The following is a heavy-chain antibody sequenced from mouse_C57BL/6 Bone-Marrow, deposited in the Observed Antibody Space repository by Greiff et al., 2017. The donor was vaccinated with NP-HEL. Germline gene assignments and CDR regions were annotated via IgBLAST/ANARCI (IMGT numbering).Heavy chain of an antibody. CDR3: ARPIPLYWYFDV. J-gene: IGHJ1*03. CDR1: GFTFSSYG. CDR2: ISSGGSYT. Sequence: EVMLVESGGDLVKPGGSLKLSCAASGFTFSSYGMSWVRQTPDKRLEWVATISSGGSYTYYPDSVKGRFTISRDNAKNTLYLQMSSLKSEDTAMYYCARPIPLYWYFDVWGTGTTVTVSS. V-gene: IGHV5-6*01. D-gene: IGHD5-1-1*01.